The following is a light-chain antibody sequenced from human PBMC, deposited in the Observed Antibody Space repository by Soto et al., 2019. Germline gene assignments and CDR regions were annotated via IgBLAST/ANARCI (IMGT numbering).Light chain of an antibody. CDR2: GAN. J-gene: IGKJ1*01. CDR1: QSLSRY. CDR3: QQNYGTPRT. Sequence: DIQLTQSPSSLSASVGDRITITCRSSQSLSRYLNWYQQRPGTAPKVLIFGANSLKSGVPSRFSGSGSGADFTLTISSLQPEDFATYYCQQNYGTPRTFGQGTKLDVK. V-gene: IGKV1-39*01.